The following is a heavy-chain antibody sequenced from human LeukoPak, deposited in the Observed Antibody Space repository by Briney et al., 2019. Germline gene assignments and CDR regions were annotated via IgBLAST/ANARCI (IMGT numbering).Heavy chain of an antibody. CDR3: ASYGVNGY. CDR1: GFTFSSYS. Sequence: GGSLRLSCAVSGFTFSSYSMNWVRQAPGKGLEWVSYISSSSSTIYYADSVKGRFTISRDNAKNSLYLQMNSLRAEDTAVYYCASYGVNGYWGQGTLVTVSS. D-gene: IGHD3-10*01. V-gene: IGHV3-48*01. J-gene: IGHJ4*02. CDR2: ISSSSSTI.